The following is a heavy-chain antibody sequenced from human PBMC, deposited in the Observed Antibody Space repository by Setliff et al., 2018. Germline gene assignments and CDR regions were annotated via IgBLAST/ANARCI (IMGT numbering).Heavy chain of an antibody. J-gene: IGHJ4*02. CDR2: IFDSGKS. CDR3: ARGPNDGWPIDY. CDR1: GGSIGSYH. Sequence: SETLSLTCTVSGGSIGSYHWSWIRQPAGKGLEWIGRIFDSGKSNYNPSLESRVTMSVDTSKNQFSLRLTSMSAADTAVYYCARGPNDGWPIDYWGQGTLVTVSS. D-gene: IGHD6-19*01. V-gene: IGHV4-4*07.